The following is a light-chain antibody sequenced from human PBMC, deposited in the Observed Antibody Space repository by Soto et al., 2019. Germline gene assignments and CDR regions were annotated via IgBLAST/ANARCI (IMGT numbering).Light chain of an antibody. V-gene: IGKV3-20*01. CDR1: QSVSSSY. Sequence: IVFTQAPGTLSLSPGERATLSCRASQSVSSSYLAWYQQKPGQAPRLLIYGASSRATGIPDRFSGSGSGTDFTLTISRLEPEDFAVYSCQQYGSSPRTFGQGTKVDI. CDR2: GAS. CDR3: QQYGSSPRT. J-gene: IGKJ1*01.